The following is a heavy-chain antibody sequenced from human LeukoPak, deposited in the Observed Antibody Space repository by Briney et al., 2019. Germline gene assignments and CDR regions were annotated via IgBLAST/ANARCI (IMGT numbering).Heavy chain of an antibody. V-gene: IGHV3-30*18. J-gene: IGHJ4*02. CDR1: GFTFSSYG. CDR3: AKERQLWFSGTTFDY. D-gene: IGHD5-18*01. CDR2: ISYDGSNK. Sequence: SGGSLRLSCAASGFTFSSYGMHWVRQAPGKGLEWVAVISYDGSNKYYADSVKGRFTISRDNSKNTLYLQMNSLRAEDTAVYYCAKERQLWFSGTTFDYWGQGTLVTVSS.